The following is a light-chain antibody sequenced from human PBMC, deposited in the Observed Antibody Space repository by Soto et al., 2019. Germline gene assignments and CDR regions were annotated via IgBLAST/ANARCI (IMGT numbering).Light chain of an antibody. CDR1: SSDVGGYNY. CDR2: EVT. J-gene: IGLJ3*02. CDR3: SSYTSSSSGV. V-gene: IGLV2-14*01. Sequence: QSALTQPASVSGSPGQSITISCTGTSSDVGGYNYVSWYQQLPGKAPKLMIYEVTGRPSGVSNRFSGSKSGNTASLTISGLQAEDEADYYCSSYTSSSSGVFGGGTKLTVL.